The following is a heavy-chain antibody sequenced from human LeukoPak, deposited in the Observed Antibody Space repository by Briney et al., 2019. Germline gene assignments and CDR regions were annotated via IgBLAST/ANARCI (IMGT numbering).Heavy chain of an antibody. V-gene: IGHV1-24*01. CDR3: ATGVWWMRSNDAFDI. J-gene: IGHJ3*02. CDR1: GYTLTELS. CDR2: FDPEDGET. Sequence: ASVKVSCKVSGYTLTELSMHWVRQAPGKGLEWMGGFDPEDGETIYAQKFQGRVTMTEDTSTDTAYMELSSLRSEDTAVYYCATGVWWMRSNDAFDIWGQGTMVTVSS. D-gene: IGHD2-8*01.